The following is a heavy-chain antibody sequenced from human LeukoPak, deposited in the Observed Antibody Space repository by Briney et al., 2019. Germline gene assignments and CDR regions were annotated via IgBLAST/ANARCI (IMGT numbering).Heavy chain of an antibody. Sequence: GESLKISCKGSGYSFTSYRIGWVRQMPGKGLEWMGIIYPGDSDTRYSPSFQGQVTISADKSISTAYLQWSSLKASDTAMYYCARHDERQQLTFNPWGQGTLVTVSS. V-gene: IGHV5-51*01. CDR3: ARHDERQQLTFNP. CDR2: IYPGDSDT. CDR1: GYSFTSYR. D-gene: IGHD6-13*01. J-gene: IGHJ5*02.